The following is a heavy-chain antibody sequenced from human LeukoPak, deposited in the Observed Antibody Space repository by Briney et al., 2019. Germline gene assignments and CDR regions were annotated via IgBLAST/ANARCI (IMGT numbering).Heavy chain of an antibody. V-gene: IGHV3-23*01. J-gene: IGHJ1*01. CDR3: AKDDDWGRFNH. Sequence: GGSLRLSCAASGFTFSTFAMIWVRQPPGKGLDWVSGISPRGDITYYKDSVRGRFTISRDNFKNTVSLQLNSLRAEDTAMYYCAKDDDWGRFNHWGQGTLVTVSS. CDR2: ISPRGDIT. CDR1: GFTFSTFA. D-gene: IGHD3-16*01.